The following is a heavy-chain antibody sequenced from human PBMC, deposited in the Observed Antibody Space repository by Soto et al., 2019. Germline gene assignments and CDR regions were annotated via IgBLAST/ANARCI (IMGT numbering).Heavy chain of an antibody. CDR1: GFTFSSYA. CDR2: ISGSGGST. D-gene: IGHD3-9*01. Sequence: GGSLRLSCAASGFTFSSYAMSWVRQAPGKGLEWVSAISGSGGSTYYADSVKGRFTISRDNSKNTLYLQMNSLRAEDTAVYYCAKLLVLRYFDWLLSPTVDAFDIWGQGTMVTVSS. J-gene: IGHJ3*02. V-gene: IGHV3-23*01. CDR3: AKLLVLRYFDWLLSPTVDAFDI.